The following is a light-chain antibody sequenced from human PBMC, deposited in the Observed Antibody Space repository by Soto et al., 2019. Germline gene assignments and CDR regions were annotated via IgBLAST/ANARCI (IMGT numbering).Light chain of an antibody. CDR1: QSVSSNF. J-gene: IGKJ5*01. V-gene: IGKV3-20*01. CDR3: LHYGSPPST. CDR2: GAS. Sequence: EIVLTQSPGTLSLSPGEGATLSCRASQSVSSNFLAWYQQKPGQAPRHLIYGASSRATGIPDRFSGSGSGTAVTLTISRLEPEDFAVYYCLHYGSPPSTFGQGTGLEIK.